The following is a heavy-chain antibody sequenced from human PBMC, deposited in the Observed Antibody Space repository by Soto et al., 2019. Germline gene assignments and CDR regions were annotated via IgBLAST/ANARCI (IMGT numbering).Heavy chain of an antibody. V-gene: IGHV1-3*01. Sequence: ASVKVSCKASGYTFTSYAMHWVRQAPGQRLEWMGWINAGNGNTKYSQKFPGRVTITRDTSASTAYMELSSLRSEDTAVYYCARVPGNGDYYDILTGYLGYYYYGMDVWGQGTTVTVSS. CDR2: INAGNGNT. CDR1: GYTFTSYA. J-gene: IGHJ6*02. CDR3: ARVPGNGDYYDILTGYLGYYYYGMDV. D-gene: IGHD3-9*01.